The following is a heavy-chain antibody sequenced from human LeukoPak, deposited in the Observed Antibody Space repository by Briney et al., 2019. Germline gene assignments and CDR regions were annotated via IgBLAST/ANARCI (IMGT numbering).Heavy chain of an antibody. V-gene: IGHV4-4*07. CDR3: ARDGVSISHDY. Sequence: SETLSLTCTVSGGSIRGYYWSWMRQPAGKGLEWIGRIHTSGNTNYNPSHKSRVTMSVDTSKNQFSLKLRSVTAADTAVYYCARDGVSISHDYWGQGTLVTGSS. D-gene: IGHD5/OR15-5a*01. CDR2: IHTSGNT. CDR1: GGSIRGYY. J-gene: IGHJ4*02.